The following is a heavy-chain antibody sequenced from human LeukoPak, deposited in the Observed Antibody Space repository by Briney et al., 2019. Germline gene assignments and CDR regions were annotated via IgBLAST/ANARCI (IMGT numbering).Heavy chain of an antibody. J-gene: IGHJ4*02. CDR2: ISSSSTYI. CDR3: SRQTGQLGFDY. CDR1: GFTFSSHS. Sequence: GGSLRLSCAASGFTFSSHSMNWARQAPGKGLEWVSSISSSSTYIYYADSVKGRFTISRDNAKHSLYLQMNSLRAEDTAVYYCSRQTGQLGFDYWGQGTLVTVSP. V-gene: IGHV3-21*01. D-gene: IGHD5-18*01.